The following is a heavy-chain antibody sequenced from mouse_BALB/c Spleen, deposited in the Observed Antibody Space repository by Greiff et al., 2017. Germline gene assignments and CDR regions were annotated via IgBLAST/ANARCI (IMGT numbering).Heavy chain of an antibody. V-gene: IGHV2-2*02. J-gene: IGHJ4*01. Sequence: VKLVESGPGLVQPSQSLSITCTVSGFSLTSYGVHWVRQSPGKGLEWLGVIWSGGSTDYNAAFISRLSISKDNSKSQVFFKMNSLQANDTAIYYCARNLGYAYPSYAMDYWGQGTSVTVSS. CDR2: IWSGGST. CDR3: ARNLGYAYPSYAMDY. D-gene: IGHD2-14*01. CDR1: GFSLTSYG.